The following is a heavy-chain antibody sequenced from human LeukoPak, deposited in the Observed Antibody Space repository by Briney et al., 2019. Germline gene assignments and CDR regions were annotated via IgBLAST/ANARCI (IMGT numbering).Heavy chain of an antibody. CDR1: GGSISSSSYY. J-gene: IGHJ4*02. CDR2: IYYSGNT. D-gene: IGHD7-27*01. V-gene: IGHV4-39*01. CDR3: AISNWGFLSCFDY. Sequence: SETLSLTCTVSGGSISSSSYYWDWIRQPPGKGLEWIGSIYYSGNTYYNPSLKSRFTISVDTSKNQFFLKLNSVTAADTAVYYCAISNWGFLSCFDYWGQGPLVTVSS.